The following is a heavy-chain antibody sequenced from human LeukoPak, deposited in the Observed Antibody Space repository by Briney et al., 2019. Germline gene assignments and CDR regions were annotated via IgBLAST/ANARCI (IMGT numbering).Heavy chain of an antibody. J-gene: IGHJ4*02. V-gene: IGHV4-39*01. D-gene: IGHD3-9*01. Sequence: SETLSLTCTVSGGSITTKNYYWGWLRQPPGKGLEWIGSIYNSGSTYYNPSLKSRVTISVDTSKGQFSLKLSSMTAADTPVYYCAKHGNPYYDSLTPYFDYWGQGTLVTVSS. CDR3: AKHGNPYYDSLTPYFDY. CDR1: GGSITTKNYY. CDR2: IYNSGST.